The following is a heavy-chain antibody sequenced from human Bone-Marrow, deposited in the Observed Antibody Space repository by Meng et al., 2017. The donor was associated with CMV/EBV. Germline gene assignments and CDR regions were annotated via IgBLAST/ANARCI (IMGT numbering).Heavy chain of an antibody. V-gene: IGHV3-30*04. J-gene: IGHJ6*02. CDR3: ARDYYDSGGYYYTEGYYHGLDV. Sequence: GGSLRLSCVVSEFTLSSYSTHWVRQAPGKGLEWMALISYDGSNEYYADSVKGRFTISRDNSKNTLYLQMNSLRVEDTAVYYCARDYYDSGGYYYTEGYYHGLDVWGPGNTVTFAS. CDR1: EFTLSSYS. CDR2: ISYDGSNE. D-gene: IGHD3-22*01.